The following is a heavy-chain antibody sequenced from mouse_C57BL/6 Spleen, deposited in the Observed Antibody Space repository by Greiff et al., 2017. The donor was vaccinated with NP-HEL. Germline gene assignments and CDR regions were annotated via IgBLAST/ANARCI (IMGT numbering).Heavy chain of an antibody. V-gene: IGHV1-22*01. CDR2: INPNNGGT. CDR1: GYTFTDYN. CDR3: ARSDDYGLSAMDY. J-gene: IGHJ4*01. Sequence: EVQLQQSGPELVKPGASVKMSCKASGYTFTDYNMHWVKQSHGKSLEWIGYINPNNGGTSYNQKFKGKATLTVNKSSSTAYMELRSLTSEDSAVYYCARSDDYGLSAMDYWGQGTSVTVSS. D-gene: IGHD2-4*01.